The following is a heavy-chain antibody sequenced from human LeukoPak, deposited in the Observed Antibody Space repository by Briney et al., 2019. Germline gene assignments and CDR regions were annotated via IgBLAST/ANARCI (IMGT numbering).Heavy chain of an antibody. CDR3: AKVPRIDYFDY. J-gene: IGHJ4*02. CDR1: GFTFSSYA. V-gene: IGHV3-23*01. Sequence: GRSLRLSCAASGFTFSSYAMHWVRQAPGKGLEWVSAISGSGGSTYYADSVKGRFTISRDNSKNTLYLQMNSLRAEDTAVYYCAKVPRIDYFDYWGQGTLVTVSS. D-gene: IGHD1-26*01. CDR2: ISGSGGST.